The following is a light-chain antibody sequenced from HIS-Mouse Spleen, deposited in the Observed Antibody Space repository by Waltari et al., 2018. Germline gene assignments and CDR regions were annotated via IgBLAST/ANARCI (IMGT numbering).Light chain of an antibody. Sequence: SYELTQPPSVSVSPGQTARITCSGDALPTQYAYWYQQKPGQAPVLVIDKDSERHSGIPERFSGSSSGTTVTLTISGVQAEDEADYYCQSADSSGTHVVFGGGTKLTVL. V-gene: IGLV3-25*03. J-gene: IGLJ2*01. CDR2: KDS. CDR3: QSADSSGTHVV. CDR1: ALPTQY.